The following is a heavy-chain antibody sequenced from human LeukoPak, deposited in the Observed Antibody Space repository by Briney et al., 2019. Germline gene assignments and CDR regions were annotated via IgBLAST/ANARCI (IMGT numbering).Heavy chain of an antibody. J-gene: IGHJ4*02. CDR1: GFXFSSYA. Sequence: GGSLRLSCAASGFXFSSYAINWVRQAPGKGLEWVSGISGSGGRTDYADSVKGRFTISRDNSKNTLYLQMNSLRAEDTAVYYCAKPLGFEYCSSTSCYVSDYWGQGTLVTVSS. V-gene: IGHV3-23*01. D-gene: IGHD2-2*01. CDR3: AKPLGFEYCSSTSCYVSDY. CDR2: ISGSGGRT.